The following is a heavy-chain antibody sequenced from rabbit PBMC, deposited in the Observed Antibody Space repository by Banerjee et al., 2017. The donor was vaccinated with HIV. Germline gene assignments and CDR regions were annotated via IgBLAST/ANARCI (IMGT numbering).Heavy chain of an antibody. CDR2: ISSKGNT. CDR1: GFSFSSYYM. D-gene: IGHD4-2*01. CDR3: ARGYVGSNGYFNL. Sequence: QEQLVESGGGLVKPEGSLTLTCTASGFSFSSYYMIWVRQAPGKGLEYIGYISSKGNTYYASWAKGRFTISKTSSTTVDLKMTSLTAADTATYFCARGYVGSNGYFNLWGPGTLVTVS. J-gene: IGHJ4*01. V-gene: IGHV1S45*01.